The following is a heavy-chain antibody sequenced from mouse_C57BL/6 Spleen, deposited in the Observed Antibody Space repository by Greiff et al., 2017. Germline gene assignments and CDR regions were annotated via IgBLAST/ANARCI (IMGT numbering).Heavy chain of an antibody. D-gene: IGHD2-3*01. CDR3: AREGYYPSYPDAMDY. V-gene: IGHV1-55*01. CDR1: GYTFTSYW. CDR2: SYPGSGST. J-gene: IGHJ4*01. Sequence: VQLQQPGAELVKPGASVKMSCKASGYTFTSYWITWVKQRPGQGLEWIGDSYPGSGSTNYNEKFKSKATLTVDTSSNTAYMQLSSLTSEDSAVYYCAREGYYPSYPDAMDYWGQGTSVTVSS.